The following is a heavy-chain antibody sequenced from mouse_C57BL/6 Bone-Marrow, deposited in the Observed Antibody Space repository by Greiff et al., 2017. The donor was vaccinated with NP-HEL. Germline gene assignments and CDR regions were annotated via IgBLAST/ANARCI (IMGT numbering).Heavy chain of an antibody. Sequence: LQQPGAELVKPGASVKLSCKASGYTFTSYWMHWVKQRPGQGLEWIGMIHPNSGSTNYNEKFKSKATLTVDKSSSTAYMQLSSLTSEDSAVYYCARRAYYGSSYLDYWGQGTTLTVSS. D-gene: IGHD1-1*01. CDR3: ARRAYYGSSYLDY. J-gene: IGHJ2*01. CDR2: IHPNSGST. CDR1: GYTFTSYW. V-gene: IGHV1-64*01.